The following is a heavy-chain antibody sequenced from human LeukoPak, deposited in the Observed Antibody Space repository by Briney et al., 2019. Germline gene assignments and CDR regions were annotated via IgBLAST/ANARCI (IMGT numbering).Heavy chain of an antibody. CDR3: ARSFHYGSGSYGY. CDR1: GFTFSSYS. D-gene: IGHD3-10*01. CDR2: ISSSSSYI. Sequence: GGSLRLSCAASGFTFSSYSMNWVRQAPGKGLEWVSSISSSSSYIYYADSVKGRFTISRDNAKNSLYLQMNSLRAEDTAVYYCARSFHYGSGSYGYWGQGTLVTVSS. V-gene: IGHV3-21*01. J-gene: IGHJ4*02.